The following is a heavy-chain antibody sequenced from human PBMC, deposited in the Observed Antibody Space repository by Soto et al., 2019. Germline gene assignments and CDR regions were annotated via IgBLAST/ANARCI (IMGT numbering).Heavy chain of an antibody. CDR2: IIGSSDST. CDR1: GFTFSNYA. J-gene: IGHJ4*02. CDR3: ARGGREWLTPFEY. V-gene: IGHV3-23*01. Sequence: GGSLRLSCAASGFTFSNYAMNWVRQAPGKGLEWVASIIGSSDSTFYADSVKGRFSISRDNSLNTLYLQMNSLRAEDTALYFCARGGREWLTPFEYWGQGTPVTVSS. D-gene: IGHD6-19*01.